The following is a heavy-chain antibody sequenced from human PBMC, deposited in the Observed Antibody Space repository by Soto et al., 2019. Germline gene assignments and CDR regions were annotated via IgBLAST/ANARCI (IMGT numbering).Heavy chain of an antibody. CDR2: IYHSGST. D-gene: IGHD6-19*01. Sequence: SETLSLTCAVSGGSISSGGFSCNWIRQPPGKGLEWIGYIYHSGSTYFNPSLKSRVTMSVDRSTNQFSLKLSSVTAADTAVYYCASRVSDYFDYWGQGTQVTVSS. CDR3: ASRVSDYFDY. CDR1: GGSISSGGFS. J-gene: IGHJ4*02. V-gene: IGHV4-30-2*01.